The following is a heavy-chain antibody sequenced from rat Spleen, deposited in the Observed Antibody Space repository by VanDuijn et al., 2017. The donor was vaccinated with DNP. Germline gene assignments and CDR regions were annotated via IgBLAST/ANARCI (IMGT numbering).Heavy chain of an antibody. D-gene: IGHD1-10*01. CDR3: TRDRDNYDYFDY. CDR2: VSYDGART. Sequence: EVQLVESGGGLVQPGRSLKLSCAASGFTFSNYYMAWVRQVPKKGLEWVAYVSYDGARTYYRDSVKGRFTISRDNAKNTLYLQMDSLRSEDTATYYCTRDRDNYDYFDYWGQGVMVTVSS. CDR1: GFTFSNYY. J-gene: IGHJ2*01. V-gene: IGHV5-27*01.